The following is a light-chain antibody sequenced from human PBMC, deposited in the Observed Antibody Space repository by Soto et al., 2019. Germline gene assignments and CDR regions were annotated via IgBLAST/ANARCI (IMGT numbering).Light chain of an antibody. CDR2: ENN. Sequence: QSVLTQPPSVSAAPGQTVTISCSGSSSNIGNNYVSWYQQLPGTAPKLLIFENNKRPSGIPDRFSASKSGTSATLAITGLQTGDAADYYCGTWDNSLRLPYVFGTGTKLTVL. CDR1: SSNIGNNY. V-gene: IGLV1-51*02. J-gene: IGLJ1*01. CDR3: GTWDNSLRLPYV.